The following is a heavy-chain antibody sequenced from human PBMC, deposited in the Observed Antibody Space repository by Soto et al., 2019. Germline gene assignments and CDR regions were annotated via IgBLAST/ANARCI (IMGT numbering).Heavy chain of an antibody. J-gene: IGHJ4*02. CDR3: ATGGRGYSSAPRFYFEY. CDR1: GGICSSNA. Sequence: QVQLVQSGAAVKKPGSSVKVSCQASGGICSSNAISWVRQAHGQGLEWMGGIVPILDTTHYAQMFQGRVTITADASTSTAYMELSSLKSEDTALYYCATGGRGYSSAPRFYFEYWGQGTLVTVSS. V-gene: IGHV1-69*01. D-gene: IGHD5-18*01. CDR2: IVPILDTT.